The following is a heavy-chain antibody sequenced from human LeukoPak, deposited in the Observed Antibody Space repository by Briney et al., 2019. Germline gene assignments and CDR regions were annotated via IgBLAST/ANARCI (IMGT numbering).Heavy chain of an antibody. CDR2: IIPIFGTA. V-gene: IGHV1-69*01. J-gene: IGHJ4*02. Sequence: ASVKVSCXASGGTFSSYAISWVRRAHGQGLEWMGGIIPIFGTANYAQKFQGRVTITADESTSTAYMELSSLRSEDTAVYYCARVGAVVPAARTPPDDYWGQGTLVTVSS. D-gene: IGHD2-2*01. CDR3: ARVGAVVPAARTPPDDY. CDR1: GGTFSSYA.